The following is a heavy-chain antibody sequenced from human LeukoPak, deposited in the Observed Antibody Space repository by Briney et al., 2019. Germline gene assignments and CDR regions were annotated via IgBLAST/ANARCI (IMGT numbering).Heavy chain of an antibody. D-gene: IGHD2-15*01. J-gene: IGHJ5*02. V-gene: IGHV4-30-2*01. CDR1: GDSISSYY. CDR3: ARGAPPASGYCSGGSCAFDP. Sequence: SETLSLTCIVSGDSISSYYWSWIRQPPGKGLEWIGYIYHSGSTYYNPSLKSRVTISVDRSKNQFSLKLSSVTAADTAVYYCARGAPPASGYCSGGSCAFDPWGQGTLVTVSS. CDR2: IYHSGST.